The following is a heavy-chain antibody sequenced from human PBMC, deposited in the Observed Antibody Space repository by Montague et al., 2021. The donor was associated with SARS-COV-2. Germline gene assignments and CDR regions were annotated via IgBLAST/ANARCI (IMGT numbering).Heavy chain of an antibody. J-gene: IGHJ4*02. CDR1: GFSLSTSGMC. Sequence: PALVKPTQTLTLTCTFSGFSLSTSGMCVSWIRQPPGKALEWLARIDWGDDKRYSPSLKSRLTITKDTSKNQVVLTMTNMDPVDTATYYCARRRSGWYGPYFDYWGQGTLVTVSS. CDR2: IDWGDDK. D-gene: IGHD6-19*01. V-gene: IGHV2-5*08. CDR3: ARRRSGWYGPYFDY.